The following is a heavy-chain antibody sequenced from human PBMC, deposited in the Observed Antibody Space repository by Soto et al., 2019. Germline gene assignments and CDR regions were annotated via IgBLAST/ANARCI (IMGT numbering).Heavy chain of an antibody. D-gene: IGHD2-2*01. CDR3: ARYCSSTSCQFDP. CDR2: ISSSGSSI. Sequence: EVQLVESGGGLVQPGGSLRLSCAASGFTLSSYEMNWVRQAPGKGLEWVSYISSSGSSIYYADSVKGRFTISRDKAKNSLYLQMNSLRAEDTAVYYCARYCSSTSCQFDPWGQGTLVTVSS. CDR1: GFTLSSYE. J-gene: IGHJ5*02. V-gene: IGHV3-48*03.